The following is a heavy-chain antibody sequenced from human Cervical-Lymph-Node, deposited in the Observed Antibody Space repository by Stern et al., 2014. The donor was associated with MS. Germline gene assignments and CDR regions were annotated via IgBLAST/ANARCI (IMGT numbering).Heavy chain of an antibody. V-gene: IGHV1-3*01. Sequence: QVQLVQSGAEVKKPGASMKLSCKASGYTITAYMMHWVRQAPGQRFEWMGWINAGNDNTKYSEKFQGRVTITRDTTASTVYLELSSLKSEDTAVYYCARASRIDNSRGRGMDVWGQGTTVTVSS. CDR1: GYTITAYM. D-gene: IGHD4-23*01. J-gene: IGHJ6*02. CDR3: ARASRIDNSRGRGMDV. CDR2: INAGNDNT.